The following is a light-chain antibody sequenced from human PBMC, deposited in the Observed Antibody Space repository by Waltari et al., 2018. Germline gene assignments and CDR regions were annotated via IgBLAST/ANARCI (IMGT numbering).Light chain of an antibody. Sequence: QSVVTQPPSASGTPGQRVTISCSGSSSNIGSKPVNWYQQFPGTTPKLLIHNTHQLPSGVPDRFSGSKSGTSASLAISGLQSEDEADYYCVTWDVTLSGYVFGTGTKVTGL. CDR2: NTH. CDR3: VTWDVTLSGYV. J-gene: IGLJ1*01. CDR1: SSNIGSKP. V-gene: IGLV1-44*01.